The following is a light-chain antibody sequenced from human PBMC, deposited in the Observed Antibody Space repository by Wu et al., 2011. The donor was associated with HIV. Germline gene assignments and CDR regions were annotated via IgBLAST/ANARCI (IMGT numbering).Light chain of an antibody. V-gene: IGKV3-20*01. CDR3: QHYGTSSYT. J-gene: IGKJ2*01. CDR2: DVS. Sequence: ETVLTQSPGTLSLSPGERATLSCRASQSVSSGFLAWYQQKPDQTPRLLMYDVSNRATGTPARFSGSGSGTDFTLTISRLEPEDFAVYYCQHYGTSSYTFGQGTKLE. CDR1: QSVSSGF.